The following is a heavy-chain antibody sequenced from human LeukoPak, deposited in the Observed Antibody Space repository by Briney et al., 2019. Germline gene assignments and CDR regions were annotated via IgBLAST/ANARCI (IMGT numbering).Heavy chain of an antibody. J-gene: IGHJ5*02. D-gene: IGHD6-13*01. Sequence: SVKVSCKASGGTFSSYAISWVRQAPGQGLEWMGRIIPIFGTANYAQKFQGRVTITTDESTSTAYMELSSLRSEDTAVYYCARERAGHNWFDPWGQGTLITVSS. CDR3: ARERAGHNWFDP. V-gene: IGHV1-69*05. CDR2: IIPIFGTA. CDR1: GGTFSSYA.